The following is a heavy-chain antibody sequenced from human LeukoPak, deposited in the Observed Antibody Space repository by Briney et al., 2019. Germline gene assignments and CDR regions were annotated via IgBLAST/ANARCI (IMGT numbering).Heavy chain of an antibody. CDR1: GFTFSNYA. Sequence: SGGSLRLSCEASGFTFSNYAMHWVRQAPGKGLEWVALISYDGSDKYYADSVKGRFTISRDNSKNTLYLQMNSLRAEDTAVYYCARGPSGYHNTGGQGTLVTVSS. J-gene: IGHJ4*02. D-gene: IGHD5-12*01. CDR2: ISYDGSDK. CDR3: ARGPSGYHNT. V-gene: IGHV3-30*04.